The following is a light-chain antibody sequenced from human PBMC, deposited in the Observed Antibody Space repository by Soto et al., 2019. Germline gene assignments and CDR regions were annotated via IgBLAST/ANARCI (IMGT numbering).Light chain of an antibody. Sequence: DIQMTQSPSSLSASVRDRVTIPCRASQSISSHLNWYQQKSGKAPKLLIYGASSLQSGVPSRFSGSGSETDFTLTISSLQPEDFATYYCQQSYSSPLTFGGGTKVDIK. J-gene: IGKJ4*01. CDR2: GAS. V-gene: IGKV1-39*01. CDR1: QSISSH. CDR3: QQSYSSPLT.